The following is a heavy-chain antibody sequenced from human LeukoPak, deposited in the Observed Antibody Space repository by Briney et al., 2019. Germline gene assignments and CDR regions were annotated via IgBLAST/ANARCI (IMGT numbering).Heavy chain of an antibody. V-gene: IGHV3-7*03. CDR2: IKQDGSEK. CDR1: GFTFSSYW. Sequence: GGSLRLSCAASGFTFSSYWMSWVRQAPGKGLEWVANIKQDGSEKYYVDSVKGRFTISRDNAKNSLYLQMNSLRAEDTALYYCARDHRSITIFGVVPLGNWFDPWGQGTLVTVSS. CDR3: ARDHRSITIFGVVPLGNWFDP. D-gene: IGHD3-3*01. J-gene: IGHJ5*02.